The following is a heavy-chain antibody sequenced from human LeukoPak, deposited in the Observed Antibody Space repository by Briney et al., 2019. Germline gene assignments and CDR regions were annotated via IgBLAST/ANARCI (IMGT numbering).Heavy chain of an antibody. Sequence: PGGSLGLSCEASGFSLSRYWMSWVRQTPGKGREWVANIKQDGTEGHYVDSVTGRFTISRDNAKNSLYLQMNSLRAEDTAVYYCARDVIIPGGTGASDIWGQGTMVTVSS. CDR2: IKQDGTEG. CDR3: ARDVIIPGGTGASDI. J-gene: IGHJ3*02. D-gene: IGHD3-3*01. V-gene: IGHV3-7*01. CDR1: GFSLSRYW.